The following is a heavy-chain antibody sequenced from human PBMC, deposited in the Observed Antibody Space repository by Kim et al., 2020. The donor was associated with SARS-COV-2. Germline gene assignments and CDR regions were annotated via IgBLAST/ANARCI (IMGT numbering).Heavy chain of an antibody. CDR1: GGSISSYY. V-gene: IGHV4-59*08. J-gene: IGHJ5*01. CDR3: ARGAAGGILSWFDS. Sequence: SETLSLTCTVSGGSISSYYWSWIRQPPGKGLEWIGYIYYSGSTNYNPSLKSRVTISVDTSKNQLSLKLTSVTAADTGVYYCARGAAGGILSWFDSWVQGKLVTVSS. CDR2: IYYSGST. D-gene: IGHD6-13*01.